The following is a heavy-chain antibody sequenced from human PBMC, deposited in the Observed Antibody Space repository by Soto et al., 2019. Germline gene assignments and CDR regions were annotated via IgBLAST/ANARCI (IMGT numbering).Heavy chain of an antibody. CDR2: IDPSDSYT. J-gene: IGHJ6*02. D-gene: IGHD6-25*01. CDR3: ARRAEEGMDV. V-gene: IGHV5-10-1*01. Sequence: LRLSCAASGFTFSNYVMSWVRQAPGKGLEWMGRIDPSDSYTNYSPSFQGHVTISADKSISTAYLQWSSLKASDTAMYYCARRAEEGMDVWGQGTTVTVSS. CDR1: GFTFSNYV.